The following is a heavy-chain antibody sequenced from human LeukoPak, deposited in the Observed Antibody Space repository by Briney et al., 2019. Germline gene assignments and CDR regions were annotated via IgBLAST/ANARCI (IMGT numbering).Heavy chain of an antibody. D-gene: IGHD3-3*01. J-gene: IGHJ6*03. CDR1: GFTFSSYG. V-gene: IGHV3-23*01. CDR3: AKGLIRSTPPFYYYYMDV. Sequence: GGSLRLSCAASGFTFSSYGMSWVRQAPGKGLEWVSAISGSGGSTYYADSVKGRFTISRDNSKNTLYLQMNSLRAEDTAVYYCAKGLIRSTPPFYYYYMDVWGKGTTVTISS. CDR2: ISGSGGST.